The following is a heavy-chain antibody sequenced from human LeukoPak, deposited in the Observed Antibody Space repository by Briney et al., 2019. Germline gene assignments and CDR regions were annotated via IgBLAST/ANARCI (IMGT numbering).Heavy chain of an antibody. CDR2: INHSGST. Sequence: SETLSLTCAVYGGSFSGYYWSWIRQPPGKGLEWIGEINHSGSTNYNPSLKSRVTISVDTSKNQFPLKLSSVTAADTAVYYCARGPFRITMVRGAFDYWGQGTLVTVSS. CDR1: GGSFSGYY. D-gene: IGHD3-10*01. CDR3: ARGPFRITMVRGAFDY. V-gene: IGHV4-34*01. J-gene: IGHJ4*02.